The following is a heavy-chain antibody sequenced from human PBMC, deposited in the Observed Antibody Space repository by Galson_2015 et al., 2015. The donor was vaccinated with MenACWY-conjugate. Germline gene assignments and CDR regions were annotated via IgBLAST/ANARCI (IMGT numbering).Heavy chain of an antibody. D-gene: IGHD2-2*01. CDR1: GGTFSSYA. Sequence: SVKVSCKASGGTFSSYAISWVRQAPGQGLEWMGGIVPIFGTANYAQKFQGRVTITADKSTSTAYMELSSLRSEDTAVYYCAKTAMTSPDAFDIWGQGTMVTVSS. CDR2: IVPIFGTA. CDR3: AKTAMTSPDAFDI. J-gene: IGHJ3*02. V-gene: IGHV1-69*06.